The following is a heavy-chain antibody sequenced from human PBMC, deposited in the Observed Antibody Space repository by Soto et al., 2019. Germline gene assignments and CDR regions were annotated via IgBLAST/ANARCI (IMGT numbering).Heavy chain of an antibody. CDR1: GFTFSSYA. V-gene: IGHV3-30-3*01. CDR3: ARDHESGSYRSPGTDYYYGMDV. CDR2: ISYDGSNK. D-gene: IGHD1-26*01. J-gene: IGHJ6*02. Sequence: GGSLRLSCAASGFTFSSYAMHWVRQAPGKGLEWVAVISYDGSNKYYADSVKGRFTISRDNSKNTLYLQMNSLRAEDTAVYYCARDHESGSYRSPGTDYYYGMDVWGQGTTVTVSS.